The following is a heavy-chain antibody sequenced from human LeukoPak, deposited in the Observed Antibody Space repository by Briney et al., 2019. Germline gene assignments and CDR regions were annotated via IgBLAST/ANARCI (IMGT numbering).Heavy chain of an antibody. CDR1: GYSISSGYY. CDR2: IYHSGST. D-gene: IGHD4-17*01. J-gene: IGHJ5*02. V-gene: IGHV4-38-2*01. Sequence: SETLSHTCAVSGYSISSGYYWGWIRQPPGKGLEWIGSIYHSGSTYYNPSLKSRVTISVDTSKNQFSLKLSSVTAADTAVYYCARHEYDYGAVNWFDPWGQGTLVTVSS. CDR3: ARHEYDYGAVNWFDP.